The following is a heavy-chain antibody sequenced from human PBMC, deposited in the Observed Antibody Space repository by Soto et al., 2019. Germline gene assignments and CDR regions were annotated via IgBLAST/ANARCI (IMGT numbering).Heavy chain of an antibody. CDR3: AKVGSTGWYLNWLDT. V-gene: IGHV3-30*18. D-gene: IGHD6-19*01. CDR1: GFTFSDYG. CDR2: ISYEGREE. J-gene: IGHJ5*02. Sequence: QVQLVESGGGVVQPGRSLRLSCAGSGFTFSDYGIHWVRQAPGNGLVWVAVISYEGREEHYADSVMGRFTIYRDNSKNTVFLQMSSLRPEDTALYYCAKVGSTGWYLNWLDTWGQGILVTVSS.